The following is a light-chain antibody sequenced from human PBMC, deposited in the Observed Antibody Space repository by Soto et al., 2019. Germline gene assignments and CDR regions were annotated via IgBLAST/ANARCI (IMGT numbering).Light chain of an antibody. Sequence: DIVMTQSPLSLPVTPGEPASISCRSSQSLLHSSGYNNLDWYLQKPGQSPRLLIYLGSNRASGVPDRFSGSGSGRDFTLHISRVEAEDVGVYYCMQALQTPFTFGPGTTVEIK. CDR1: QSLLHSSGYNN. V-gene: IGKV2-28*01. J-gene: IGKJ3*01. CDR2: LGS. CDR3: MQALQTPFT.